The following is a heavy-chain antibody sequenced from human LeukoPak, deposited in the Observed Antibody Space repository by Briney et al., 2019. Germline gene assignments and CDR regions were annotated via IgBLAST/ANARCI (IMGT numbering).Heavy chain of an antibody. CDR1: GYTFTNYD. V-gene: IGHV1-8*03. Sequence: ASVKVPCKASGYTFTNYDINWVRQATGQGLEWMGWMNPNSGNTAYAQKFQGRVTITTSTSTSTAYMELSSLRTDDTAVYYCTRGRATVTTHWLDPWGQGTLVTVSS. CDR2: MNPNSGNT. CDR3: TRGRATVTTHWLDP. D-gene: IGHD4-17*01. J-gene: IGHJ5*02.